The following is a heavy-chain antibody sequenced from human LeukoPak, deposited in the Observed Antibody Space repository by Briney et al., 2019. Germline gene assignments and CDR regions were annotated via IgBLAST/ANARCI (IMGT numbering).Heavy chain of an antibody. D-gene: IGHD4-23*01. V-gene: IGHV4-34*01. CDR3: ARLLGGNPWGEFDY. J-gene: IGHJ4*02. Sequence: SETLSLTCAVYGGSFSGYYWSWIRQPPGKGLEWIGEINHSGSTNYNPSLKSRVTISVDTSKNQFSLKLSSVTAADTAVYYCARLLGGNPWGEFDYWGQGTLVTVSS. CDR2: INHSGST. CDR1: GGSFSGYY.